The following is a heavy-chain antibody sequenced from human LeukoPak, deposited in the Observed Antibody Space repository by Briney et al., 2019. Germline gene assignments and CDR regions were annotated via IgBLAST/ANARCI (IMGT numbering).Heavy chain of an antibody. Sequence: ASVKVSCKASGGSLRSYTISWVRQAPGQGLEWMGRITPIVGITSYAQKFQGRVTITADKSTRTTYMEMSSLRSEDTAVYYCARDATHDYDNSRYDWGNWFDPWGQGTLVTVSS. D-gene: IGHD3-22*01. V-gene: IGHV1-69*04. J-gene: IGHJ5*02. CDR2: ITPIVGIT. CDR3: ARDATHDYDNSRYDWGNWFDP. CDR1: GGSLRSYT.